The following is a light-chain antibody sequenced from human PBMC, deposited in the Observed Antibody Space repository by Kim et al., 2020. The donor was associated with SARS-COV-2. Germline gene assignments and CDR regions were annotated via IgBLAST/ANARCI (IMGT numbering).Light chain of an antibody. V-gene: IGLV7-46*01. CDR1: TGGVTSGHF. CDR2: DTN. CDR3: FLSYSGARV. Sequence: QAMVTQEPSLTVSPGGTVTLTCGSSTGGVTSGHFPYWLQQRPGQAPRTMIYDTNNKHSWAPARFSGSLLGGKAALTLSGAQPEDEADYYCFLSYSGARVFGGGTKLTVL. J-gene: IGLJ3*02.